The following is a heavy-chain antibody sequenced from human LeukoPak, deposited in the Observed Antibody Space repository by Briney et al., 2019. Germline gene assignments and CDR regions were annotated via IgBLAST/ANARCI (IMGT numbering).Heavy chain of an antibody. CDR1: GYTFTSYD. CDR3: ARGFGYCGSTSCYSYYYYGMDV. J-gene: IGHJ6*02. CDR2: MNPNSGNT. V-gene: IGHV1-8*01. D-gene: IGHD2-2*02. Sequence: ASVKVSCKASGYTFTSYDINWVRQATGQGLEWMGWMNPNSGNTGYAQKFQGRVTMTRNTSISTAYMELSSLRSEDTAVYYCARGFGYCGSTSCYSYYYYGMDVWGQGTTVTVSS.